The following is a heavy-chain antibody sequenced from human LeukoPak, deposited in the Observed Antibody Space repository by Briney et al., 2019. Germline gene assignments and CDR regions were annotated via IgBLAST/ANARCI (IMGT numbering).Heavy chain of an antibody. J-gene: IGHJ4*02. D-gene: IGHD5-12*01. Sequence: GGSLRLSCAASGFTFSSYGMHWVRQAPGKGLEWVAVIWYDGSNKYYADSVKGRFTISRDNSKNTLYLQMNSLRAEDTAVYYCARDLSGYGQGPFDYWGQGTLVTVSS. CDR2: IWYDGSNK. V-gene: IGHV3-33*01. CDR3: ARDLSGYGQGPFDY. CDR1: GFTFSSYG.